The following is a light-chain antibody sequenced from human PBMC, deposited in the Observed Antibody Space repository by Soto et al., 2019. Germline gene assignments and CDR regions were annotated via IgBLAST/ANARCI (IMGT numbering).Light chain of an antibody. V-gene: IGKV3-20*01. Sequence: ETVMTQSPGTLSFSPGERATLSCRASQSVSSNYLAWYQQKPGQAPRLLIYGASTRATGIPDRFSGSGSGTDFTLTISRLEPEDFAVYYCQQYGSSPRGITFGQGTRLEIK. CDR2: GAS. J-gene: IGKJ5*01. CDR1: QSVSSNY. CDR3: QQYGSSPRGIT.